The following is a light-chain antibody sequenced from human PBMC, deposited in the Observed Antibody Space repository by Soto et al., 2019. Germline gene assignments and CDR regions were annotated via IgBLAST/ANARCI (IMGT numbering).Light chain of an antibody. CDR2: WAY. Sequence: DILMTQSPDSLAVSLGEMATINCKSSQRVLYSSNNKNYLAWYQQRPGQPPKLLIYWAYTRESGVPDRFSGRGARTDFTLTRTSLQAEDVAVYYCQQYDSTPPTFGQGTKLEI. V-gene: IGKV4-1*01. J-gene: IGKJ2*01. CDR3: QQYDSTPPT. CDR1: QRVLYSSNNKNY.